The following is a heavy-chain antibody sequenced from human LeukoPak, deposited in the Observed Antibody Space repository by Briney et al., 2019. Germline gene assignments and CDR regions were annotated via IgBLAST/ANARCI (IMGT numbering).Heavy chain of an antibody. J-gene: IGHJ5*01. CDR1: AASFISSSHH. CDR2: VYYGRTT. V-gene: IGHV4-39*01. CDR3: VRHDGRGGATMGALDS. Sequence: SETLSLTCTVSAASFISSSHHWGWIHQSPGKGLEWIGTVYYGRTTYYNPSLDGRVTISLDTSANHFSLQLNSVTAADTAVYYCVRHDGRGGATMGALDSWGQGSLVTVSS. D-gene: IGHD5-12*01.